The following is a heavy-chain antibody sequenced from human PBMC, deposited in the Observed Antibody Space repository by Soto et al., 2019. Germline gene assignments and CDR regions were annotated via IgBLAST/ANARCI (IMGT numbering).Heavy chain of an antibody. CDR2: TYYRSKWYN. D-gene: IGHD5-18*01. V-gene: IGHV6-1*01. J-gene: IGHJ4*02. CDR3: TRDDSTNAYYLDY. CDR1: GDSISSSNAA. Sequence: QVQLQQSGPGLVKPSQTLSLTCAISGDSISSSNAAWNWIRQSPSRGLEWLGRTYYRSKWYNDYAASVKSRITINPDTSKNQFSLQLTSVTPDHTAMYYCTRDDSTNAYYLDYWGQGTLVTVSS.